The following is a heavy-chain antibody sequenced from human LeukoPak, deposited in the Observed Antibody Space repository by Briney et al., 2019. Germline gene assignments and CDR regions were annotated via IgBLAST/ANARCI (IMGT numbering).Heavy chain of an antibody. V-gene: IGHV3-23*01. Sequence: RSGGSLRLSCAASGFTFSSYGMSWVRQAPGKGLEWVSAISGSGGSTYYADSVKGRFTISRDNSKNPLYLQMNSLRAEDTAVYYCAKLGYSSSWYDYYCYYMDVWGKGTTVTISS. CDR1: GFTFSSYG. CDR3: AKLGYSSSWYDYYCYYMDV. CDR2: ISGSGGST. J-gene: IGHJ6*03. D-gene: IGHD6-13*01.